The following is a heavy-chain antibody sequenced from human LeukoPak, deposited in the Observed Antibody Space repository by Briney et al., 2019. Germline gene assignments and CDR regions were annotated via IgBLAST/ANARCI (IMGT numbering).Heavy chain of an antibody. D-gene: IGHD3-22*01. J-gene: IGHJ2*01. CDR2: IYHSGST. CDR1: DGSISSYY. CDR3: ARNQHSYDSSGPGYWYFDL. V-gene: IGHV4-59*01. Sequence: SETLSLTCTVSDGSISSYYWSSIRQPPGKGLEWIGYIYHSGSTNYNPSLKSRVTISVDTSKNEFSLKLSSVTAADTAMYYCARNQHSYDSSGPGYWYFDLWGRGTLVTVSS.